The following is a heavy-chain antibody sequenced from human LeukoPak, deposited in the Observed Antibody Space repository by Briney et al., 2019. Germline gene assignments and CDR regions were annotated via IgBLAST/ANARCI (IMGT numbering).Heavy chain of an antibody. Sequence: GGSLRLPCTASGFTFGDYAMSWFRQAPGKGLEWVGFIRSKAYGGTTEYAASVKGRFTISRDDSKSIAYLQMNSLKTEDTAVYYCTRVGFKGDFFDYWGQGTLVTVSS. CDR1: GFTFGDYA. CDR2: IRSKAYGGTT. D-gene: IGHD3-10*01. CDR3: TRVGFKGDFFDY. J-gene: IGHJ4*02. V-gene: IGHV3-49*03.